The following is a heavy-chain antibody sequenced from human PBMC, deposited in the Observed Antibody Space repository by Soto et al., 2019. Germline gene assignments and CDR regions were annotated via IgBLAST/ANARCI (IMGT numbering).Heavy chain of an antibody. Sequence: PSETLSLTCAVYGGSFSGYYWNWIRQPPGKGLEWIGDINHSGGTNYNPSLKSRVTMSVDTANNQFSLKLTSVTAADTAVYYCARGVPNSSSWTLEGDYWGQGTLVTVSS. D-gene: IGHD6-13*01. V-gene: IGHV4-34*01. CDR2: INHSGGT. CDR3: ARGVPNSSSWTLEGDY. CDR1: GGSFSGYY. J-gene: IGHJ4*02.